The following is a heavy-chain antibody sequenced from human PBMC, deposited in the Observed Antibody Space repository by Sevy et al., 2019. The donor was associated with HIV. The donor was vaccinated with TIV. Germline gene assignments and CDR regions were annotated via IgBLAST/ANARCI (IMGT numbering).Heavy chain of an antibody. CDR3: ATYSGSSDYNFFQY. J-gene: IGHJ1*01. D-gene: IGHD3-22*01. V-gene: IGHV3-53*01. CDR1: GFTVSSYY. CDR2: IYSGGST. Sequence: GGSLRLSCVASGFTVSSYYMSWVRQAPGRGLEWVSSIYSGGSTYYADSVKGRFTISSDKSKNTVYFQMNSLRAEDTAIYYCATYSGSSDYNFFQYWGQGTLVTVSS.